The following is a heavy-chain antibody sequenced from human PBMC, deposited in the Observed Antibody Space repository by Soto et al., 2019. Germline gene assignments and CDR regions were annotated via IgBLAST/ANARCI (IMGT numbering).Heavy chain of an antibody. Sequence: QVQLVQSGAEVKKPGASVKVSCKASGYTFTSYGISWVRQAAGQGREWMGWISAYNGKTNYAQKLQGRVTMTTDTATSTAYMGLRSLRSDDTAEYYCARDSVQRQWPLAGYGMDVWGQGTTVTVSS. CDR2: ISAYNGKT. J-gene: IGHJ6*02. CDR1: GYTFTSYG. D-gene: IGHD6-19*01. V-gene: IGHV1-18*01. CDR3: ARDSVQRQWPLAGYGMDV.